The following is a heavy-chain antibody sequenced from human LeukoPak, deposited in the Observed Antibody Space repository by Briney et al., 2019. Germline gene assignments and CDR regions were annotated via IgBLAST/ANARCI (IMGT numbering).Heavy chain of an antibody. D-gene: IGHD4-17*01. CDR3: ASADYGDFDY. Sequence: GGSLRLSCAASGFTFSSYEMNWVRQAPGKGLEWVSYISSSGSTIYYADSVKGRFTISRDNAKNSLYLQMNSLRAEDTAVYYCASADYGDFDYWGQGTLVTVSS. J-gene: IGHJ4*02. CDR1: GFTFSSYE. V-gene: IGHV3-48*03. CDR2: ISSSGSTI.